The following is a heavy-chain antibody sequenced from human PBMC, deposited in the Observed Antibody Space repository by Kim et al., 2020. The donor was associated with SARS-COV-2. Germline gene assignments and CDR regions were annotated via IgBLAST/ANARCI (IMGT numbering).Heavy chain of an antibody. Sequence: ASVKVSCKASGYTFTSYAMHWVRQAPGQRLEWMGWINAGNGNTKYSQKFQGRVTITRDTSASTAYMELSSLRSEDTAVYYCAGGLLWFGESIWGQLDYWGQGTLVTVSS. CDR2: INAGNGNT. D-gene: IGHD3-10*01. CDR3: AGGLLWFGESIWGQLDY. J-gene: IGHJ4*02. CDR1: GYTFTSYA. V-gene: IGHV1-3*01.